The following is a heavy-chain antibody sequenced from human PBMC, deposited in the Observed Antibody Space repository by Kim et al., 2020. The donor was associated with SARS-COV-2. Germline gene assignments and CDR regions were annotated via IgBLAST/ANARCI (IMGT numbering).Heavy chain of an antibody. D-gene: IGHD3-22*01. CDR3: AKAGDYYENWFDP. J-gene: IGHJ5*02. CDR2: IYSGGSST. V-gene: IGHV3-23*03. Sequence: PGKGLGWVSVIYSGGSSTYYADSVKGRFTISRDNSKNTLYLQMNSLRAEDTAVYYCAKAGDYYENWFDPWGQGTLVTVSS.